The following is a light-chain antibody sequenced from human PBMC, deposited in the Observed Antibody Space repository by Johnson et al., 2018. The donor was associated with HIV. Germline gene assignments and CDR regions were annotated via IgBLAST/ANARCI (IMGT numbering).Light chain of an antibody. CDR1: SSNIGNNY. J-gene: IGLJ1*01. CDR2: ENN. V-gene: IGLV1-51*02. Sequence: SVLTQPPSVSAAPGQKVTISCSGSSSNIGNNYVSWYQQLPGTAPKLLIYENNKRPSGIPDRFSGSKSGTSATLDITGLQTGDEADYYCGRWDDSLSADVFGTGTKVTVL. CDR3: GRWDDSLSADV.